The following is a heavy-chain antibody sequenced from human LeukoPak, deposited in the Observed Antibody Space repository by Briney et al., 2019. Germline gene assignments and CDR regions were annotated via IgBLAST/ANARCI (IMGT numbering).Heavy chain of an antibody. CDR3: AFPFSYHGSGSRTHWKFDL. CDR2: VKSKTNGGTT. CDR1: GFTFSIAW. D-gene: IGHD3-10*01. Sequence: GGSLRLSCAASGFTFSIAWMTWVRQAPGKGLEWVGRVKSKTNGGTTDYAAPVKGRFIISRDDSENMLYLQMNSLKSEDTAVYYCAFPFSYHGSGSRTHWKFDLWGRGTLVTVSS. V-gene: IGHV3-15*01. J-gene: IGHJ2*01.